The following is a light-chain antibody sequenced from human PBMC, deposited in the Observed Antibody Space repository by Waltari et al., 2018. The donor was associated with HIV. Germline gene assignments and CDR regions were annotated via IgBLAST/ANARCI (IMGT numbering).Light chain of an antibody. CDR3: QSYDSSLSASV. CDR2: GNG. J-gene: IGLJ2*01. V-gene: IGLV1-40*01. Sequence: SVLTQPPSMSGSPGQRFTVTCTGTRSNLWAGDDVRRYQQPPGTAPKLLIYGNGTRPSGVPDRFSGSKSGTSAPLTITGLQAADEADYYCQSYDSSLSASVFGGGTKLTVL. CDR1: RSNLWAGDD.